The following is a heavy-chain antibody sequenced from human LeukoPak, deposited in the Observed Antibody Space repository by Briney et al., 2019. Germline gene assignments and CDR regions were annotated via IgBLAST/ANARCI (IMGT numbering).Heavy chain of an antibody. D-gene: IGHD6-19*01. CDR1: EFTVSINY. CDR3: AKPLIPVAGTLYFDY. J-gene: IGHJ4*02. CDR2: IYSGGST. Sequence: GGSLRLSCAASEFTVSINYMSWVRQAPGKGLECVSLIYSGGSTYYADSVKGRFTISRDNSKNTLYLQMNSLRAEDTAVYYCAKPLIPVAGTLYFDYWGQGTLVTVSS. V-gene: IGHV3-66*04.